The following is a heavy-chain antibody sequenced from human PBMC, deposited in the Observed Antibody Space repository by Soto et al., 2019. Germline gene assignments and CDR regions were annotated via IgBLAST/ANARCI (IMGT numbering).Heavy chain of an antibody. D-gene: IGHD5-12*01. V-gene: IGHV1-18*01. J-gene: IGHJ4*02. CDR1: GYTFTSYG. Sequence: ASVKVSCKASGYTFTSYGISWVRQAPGQGLEWMGWVSAYNGNTNFAQKLQGRVSLTTDTSSTTAYMELRSLTSDDTAVYYCARDLVPGYTGFSDYWGQGTLVTVSS. CDR2: VSAYNGNT. CDR3: ARDLVPGYTGFSDY.